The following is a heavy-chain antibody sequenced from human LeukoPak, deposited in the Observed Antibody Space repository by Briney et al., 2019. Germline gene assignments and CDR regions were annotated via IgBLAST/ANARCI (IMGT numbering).Heavy chain of an antibody. CDR3: AKQSVGLLLRWSHGPGDAFDI. CDR2: IKEDGSVR. V-gene: IGHV3-7*03. Sequence: QPGGSLRLSCGASGFTFGRYWMTWVRQTPAKGLEFVANIKEDGSVRNYVDSVQGRFTISRDNAKNSLYLHMNSLRAEDTAVYYCAKQSVGLLLRWSHGPGDAFDIWGQGTMVTVSS. D-gene: IGHD3-22*01. CDR1: GFTFGRYW. J-gene: IGHJ3*02.